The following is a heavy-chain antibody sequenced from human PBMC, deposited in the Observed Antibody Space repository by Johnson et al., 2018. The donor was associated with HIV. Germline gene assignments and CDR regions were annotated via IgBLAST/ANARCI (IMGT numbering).Heavy chain of an antibody. Sequence: VQLVESGGGLVQPGRSLRLSCTASGFTFGDYAMSWFRQAPGKGLEWVSGINWNGGSTGYADSVKGRFTISRDNAKNSLYLQMNSLRAEDTALYYCARASAATKGNAFDIWGQGTMVTVSS. CDR2: INWNGGST. D-gene: IGHD1-26*01. CDR3: ARASAATKGNAFDI. V-gene: IGHV3-20*04. J-gene: IGHJ3*02. CDR1: GFTFGDYA.